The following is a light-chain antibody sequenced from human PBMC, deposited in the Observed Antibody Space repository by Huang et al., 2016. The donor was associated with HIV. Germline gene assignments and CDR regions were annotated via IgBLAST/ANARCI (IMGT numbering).Light chain of an antibody. V-gene: IGKV3-15*01. CDR3: QHYGNWPPWT. CDR2: DSS. J-gene: IGKJ1*01. Sequence: IVITKSQATLPWSPGERATLPCRPSQTSKTNLVWYQQRLGQPPRLLIDDSSARATGVPARVSGSGSGTNFTLTISSLQSEDFAVYYCQHYGNWPPWTFGPGTKVEMK. CDR1: QTSKTN.